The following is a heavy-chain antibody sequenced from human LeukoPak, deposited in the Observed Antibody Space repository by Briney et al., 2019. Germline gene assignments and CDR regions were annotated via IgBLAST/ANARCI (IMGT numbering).Heavy chain of an antibody. CDR3: TRDLIVGAIDY. D-gene: IGHD1-26*01. CDR1: GFTFSSYE. CDR2: ISSSGSTI. Sequence: PGGSLRLSCAASGFTFSSYEMNWVRQAPGKGLEWVSYISSSGSTIYYADSVKGRFTISRDDSKSIAYLQMNSLKTEDTAVYYCTRDLIVGAIDYWGQGTLVTVSS. V-gene: IGHV3-48*03. J-gene: IGHJ4*02.